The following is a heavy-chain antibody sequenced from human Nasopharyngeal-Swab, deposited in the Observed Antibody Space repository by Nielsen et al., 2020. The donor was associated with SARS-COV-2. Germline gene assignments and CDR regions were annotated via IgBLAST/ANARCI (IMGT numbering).Heavy chain of an antibody. V-gene: IGHV3-64D*06. J-gene: IGHJ4*02. CDR2: ISSNGGST. CDR3: VKDRGY. Sequence: VRQMPGKGLEYVSAISSNGGSTYYADSVKGRFTISRDNSKNTLYLQMSSLRAEDTAVYYCVKDRGYWGQGTLVTVSS.